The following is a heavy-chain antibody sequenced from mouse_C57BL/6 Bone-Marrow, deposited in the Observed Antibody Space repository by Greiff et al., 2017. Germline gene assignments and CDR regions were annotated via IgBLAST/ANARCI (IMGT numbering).Heavy chain of an antibody. CDR2: INYDGSST. Sequence: DVKLVESEGGLVQPGSSMKLSCTASGFTFSDYYMAWVRQVPEKGLEWVANINYDGSSTYYLDSLKSRFIISRDNAKNILHLQMSSLKSEDTATYYCARGYYGSRWYFDVWGTGTTVTVSS. CDR3: ARGYYGSRWYFDV. D-gene: IGHD1-1*01. CDR1: GFTFSDYY. V-gene: IGHV5-16*01. J-gene: IGHJ1*03.